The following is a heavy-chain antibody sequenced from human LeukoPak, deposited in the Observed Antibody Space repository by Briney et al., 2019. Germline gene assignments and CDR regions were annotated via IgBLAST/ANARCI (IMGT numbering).Heavy chain of an antibody. CDR1: GFTFSSYA. CDR2: ISTSSRT. V-gene: IGHV3-23*01. D-gene: IGHD2-21*01. CDR3: ARELRDAFDM. Sequence: PGGSLRLSCVASGFTFSSYAMSWVRQAPGKGLEWVSLISTSSRTHYADSVKGRFSISRDNFRNTLSLQMNSLRVDDTAVYYCARELRDAFDMWGQGTRVTVS. J-gene: IGHJ3*02.